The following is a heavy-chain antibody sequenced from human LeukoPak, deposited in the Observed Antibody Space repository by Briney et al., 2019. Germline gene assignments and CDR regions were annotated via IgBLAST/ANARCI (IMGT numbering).Heavy chain of an antibody. Sequence: GGSLRLSCAASGFTFSSYGMHWVRQAPGKGLEWVAVISYDGTNKYYADSVKGRFTISRDNAKNSLYLQMNSLRAEDTALYYCAKGGYCSSTSCYLEPYYYYYYMDVWGKGTTVTISS. J-gene: IGHJ6*03. CDR3: AKGGYCSSTSCYLEPYYYYYYMDV. V-gene: IGHV3-30*18. CDR1: GFTFSSYG. D-gene: IGHD2-2*01. CDR2: ISYDGTNK.